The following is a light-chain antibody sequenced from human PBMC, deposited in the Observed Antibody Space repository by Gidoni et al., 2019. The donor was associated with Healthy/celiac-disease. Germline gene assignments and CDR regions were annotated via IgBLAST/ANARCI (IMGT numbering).Light chain of an antibody. CDR2: GAS. CDR1: QSVSSN. J-gene: IGKJ1*01. Sequence: EIVMPQSPATLSVSPGERATLSCRASQSVSSNLAWYQQKPGQAPRLLIYGASTRATGIPARFRGSGSGTEFTLTISSLQSEDFAVDYCQQYNNWPRTFXXXTKVEIK. V-gene: IGKV3-15*01. CDR3: QQYNNWPRT.